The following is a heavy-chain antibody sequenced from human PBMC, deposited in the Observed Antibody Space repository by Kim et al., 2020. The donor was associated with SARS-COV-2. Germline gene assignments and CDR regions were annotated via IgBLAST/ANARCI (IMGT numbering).Heavy chain of an antibody. CDR3: VREKGAAAGERFDC. Sequence: GGSLRLSCAASGFTVSSNYMSWVRQAPGKGLEWVSVIYSGGSTYYADFVKGRFTISRDNSKNKLYLQMNSLRAEDTAVYYCVREKGAAAGERFDCWGQGTLVTVSS. CDR2: IYSGGST. CDR1: GFTVSSNY. D-gene: IGHD6-13*01. V-gene: IGHV3-53*01. J-gene: IGHJ4*02.